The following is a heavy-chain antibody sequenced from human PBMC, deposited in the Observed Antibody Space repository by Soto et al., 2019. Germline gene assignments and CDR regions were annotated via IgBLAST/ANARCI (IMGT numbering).Heavy chain of an antibody. V-gene: IGHV3-21*01. CDR3: ARGGLYDSGVGIDY. CDR1: GFTFRSYT. Sequence: PGGSLRLSCAASGFTFRSYTMNWVRQAPGKGLEWVSSISSSGSKIYYADSLKGRFTISRDNAKNSLYLQMNNLRVDDTAVYYCARGGLYDSGVGIDYWGQGTLVTVSS. D-gene: IGHD3-22*01. CDR2: ISSSGSKI. J-gene: IGHJ4*02.